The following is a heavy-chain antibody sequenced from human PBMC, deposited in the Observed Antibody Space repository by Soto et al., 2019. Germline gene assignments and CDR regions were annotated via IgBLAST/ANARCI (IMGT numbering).Heavy chain of an antibody. V-gene: IGHV4-61*01. CDR1: GGSVSSGSYY. J-gene: IGHJ6*02. D-gene: IGHD6-13*01. CDR2: ISYSGST. CDR3: ARVIRSIAAAKYGMDV. Sequence: PSETLSLTCAVSGGSVSSGSYYWSWIRQPPGKGLEWIGYISYSGSTNYNPSLKSRVTISVDTSKNQFSLKLSSVTAADTAVYYCARVIRSIAAAKYGMDVWGQGTTVTVSS.